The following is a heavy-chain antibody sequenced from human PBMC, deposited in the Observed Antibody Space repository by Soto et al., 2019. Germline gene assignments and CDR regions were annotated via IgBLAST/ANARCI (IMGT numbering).Heavy chain of an antibody. V-gene: IGHV1-24*01. CDR2: IIPMFGTP. Sequence: ASVKVSCKVSGYTLTELSMHWVRQAPGKGLEWMGGIIPMFGTPHYAEKFQDRVTITADESTGTAYLELSSLTSEDTAVYYCATSEGRDGYSFDYWGPGTLVTVSS. D-gene: IGHD5-12*01. J-gene: IGHJ4*02. CDR1: GYTLTELS. CDR3: ATSEGRDGYSFDY.